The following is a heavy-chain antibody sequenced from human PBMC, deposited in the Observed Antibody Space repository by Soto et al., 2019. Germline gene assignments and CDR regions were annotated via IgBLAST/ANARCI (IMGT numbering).Heavy chain of an antibody. CDR1: EFAFSSYW. Sequence: EVQLVESGGGLVQPGGSLTLSCAASEFAFSSYWMTWVRQAPGKGLEWVANIRKDGSQSSYLDSVRGRFTISRDNSKNSLYLQMNSLRAEDTALYFCARDVSPGSSGLYFEAFDIWGQGTMVTVSS. J-gene: IGHJ3*02. D-gene: IGHD6-25*01. V-gene: IGHV3-7*05. CDR3: ARDVSPGSSGLYFEAFDI. CDR2: IRKDGSQS.